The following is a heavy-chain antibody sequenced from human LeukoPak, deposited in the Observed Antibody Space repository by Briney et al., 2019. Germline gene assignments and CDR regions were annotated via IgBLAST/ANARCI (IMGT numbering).Heavy chain of an antibody. D-gene: IGHD2-21*02. V-gene: IGHV4-38-2*02. CDR1: GYSISSGYY. CDR2: IYHSGST. CDR3: ARSVTANRAYFDY. J-gene: IGHJ4*02. Sequence: SETLSLTCTVSGYSISSGYYWGWIRQPPGKGLEWIGSIYHSGSTYYNPSLKSRVTISVDTSKNQFSLKLSSVTAADTAVYYCARSVTANRAYFDYWGQGPLVTVSS.